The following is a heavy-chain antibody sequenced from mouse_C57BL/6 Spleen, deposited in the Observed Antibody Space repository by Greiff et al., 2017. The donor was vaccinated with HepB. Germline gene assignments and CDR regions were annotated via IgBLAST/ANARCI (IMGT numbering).Heavy chain of an antibody. J-gene: IGHJ1*03. D-gene: IGHD2-3*01. V-gene: IGHV1-64*01. CDR3: ARNPGYSSYFDV. CDR1: GYTFTSYW. Sequence: VQLQQPGAELVKPGASVKLSCKASGYTFTSYWMHWVKQRPGQGLEWIGMIHPNSGSTNYNEKFKSKATLTVDKSSSTAYMQLSSLTSEDSAVYYCARNPGYSSYFDVWGTGTTVTVSS. CDR2: IHPNSGST.